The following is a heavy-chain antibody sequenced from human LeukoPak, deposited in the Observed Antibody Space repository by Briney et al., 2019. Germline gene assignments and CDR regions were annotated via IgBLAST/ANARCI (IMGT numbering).Heavy chain of an antibody. D-gene: IGHD2-2*01. CDR1: GGSISSGGYY. J-gene: IGHJ4*02. Sequence: PSETLSLTCTVSGGSISSGGYYWSWIRQHPGKSLKWIGYIYYSGSTYYNPSLKSRVTISVDTSKNQFSLKLSSVTAADTAVYYCARVAGTSTDYYFDYWGQGTLVTVSS. CDR3: ARVAGTSTDYYFDY. CDR2: IYYSGST. V-gene: IGHV4-31*03.